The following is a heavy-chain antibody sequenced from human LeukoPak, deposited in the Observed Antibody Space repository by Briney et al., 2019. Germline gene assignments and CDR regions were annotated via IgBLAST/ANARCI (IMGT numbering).Heavy chain of an antibody. CDR1: GFTFSNYA. CDR2: MSGSGATS. J-gene: IGHJ4*02. Sequence: GGSLRLSCAASGFTFSNYAMSWVRQAPGKGLEWVSAMSGSGATSYYADSVKGRFTISRDNSKNTLYLQMNSLRVEDTAVYYCAKDRLLNCRGDCYIFDYWGQGTVVTVSS. V-gene: IGHV3-23*01. CDR3: AKDRLLNCRGDCYIFDY. D-gene: IGHD2-21*02.